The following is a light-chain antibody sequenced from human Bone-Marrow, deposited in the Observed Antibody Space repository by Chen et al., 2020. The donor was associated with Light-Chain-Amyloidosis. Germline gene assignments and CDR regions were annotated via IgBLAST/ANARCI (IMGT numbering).Light chain of an antibody. CDR1: TSNIETGYD. V-gene: IGLV1-40*01. CDR2: AFS. Sequence: QSVLTQPPSVSGAPGQRVTISCTGSTSNIETGYDVHWYQQFPGTAPRLLIFAFSNRPSGVHARFSGSKSGSSASLAIHGLQTEDEADYYWQSYVSRLGVVIFGGGTKLTVL. J-gene: IGLJ2*01. CDR3: QSYVSRLGVVI.